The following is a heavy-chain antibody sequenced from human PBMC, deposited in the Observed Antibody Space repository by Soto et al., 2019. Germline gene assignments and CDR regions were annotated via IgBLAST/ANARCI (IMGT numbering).Heavy chain of an antibody. J-gene: IGHJ6*02. V-gene: IGHV3-11*01. D-gene: IGHD2-15*01. CDR3: ARRGPLNNIEVVPDYFGLDV. Sequence: QEQLVESGGGLVKPGGSLRLSCEASGLTFRDYYMSWIRQAPGKGLEWISYISSGGSSKFYTESVKGRFTISRDIAKNSLYLQMDGLRVEDTGVYFCARRGPLNNIEVVPDYFGLDVWGQGTTVTVSS. CDR2: ISSGGSSK. CDR1: GLTFRDYY.